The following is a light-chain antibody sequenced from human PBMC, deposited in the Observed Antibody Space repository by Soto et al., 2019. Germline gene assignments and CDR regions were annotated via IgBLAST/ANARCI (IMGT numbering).Light chain of an antibody. Sequence: QSVLTQPASVSGSPGQSITISCTGTSSDVGAYNYVSWFQQQPGKAHTLIISEISNPPSGVSSRFSGSKSGNAAALNISGLQTEDEADYCCSSYTSRPTRFVFGSGTK. CDR3: SSYTSRPTRFV. CDR2: EIS. V-gene: IGLV2-14*01. CDR1: SSDVGAYNY. J-gene: IGLJ6*01.